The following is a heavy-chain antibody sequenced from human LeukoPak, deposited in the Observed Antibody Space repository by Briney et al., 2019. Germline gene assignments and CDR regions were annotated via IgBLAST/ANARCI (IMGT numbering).Heavy chain of an antibody. CDR3: AKGVKHIVVLTAQHYFDY. J-gene: IGHJ4*02. CDR2: ISGSAVIT. Sequence: GGSLRLSCAASGFTFSSYAMSWVRQAPGKGLEWVSAISGSAVITFYADSVKGRFTISRDNSKNTLYLQMNSLRAEDTAVYYCAKGVKHIVVLTAQHYFDYWGQGTLVTVSS. CDR1: GFTFSSYA. V-gene: IGHV3-23*01. D-gene: IGHD2-21*02.